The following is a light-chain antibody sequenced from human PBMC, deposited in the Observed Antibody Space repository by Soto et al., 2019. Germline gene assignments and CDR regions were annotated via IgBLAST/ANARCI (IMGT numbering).Light chain of an antibody. Sequence: EIVLTQSPATLSLSPGERATLSCRASQSVSIFLAWYQQKPGQAPRLLIYDASNRATSIPARFRGSGSGTDFTLTISSLEPEDFAVYYCQQRSDWPPITFGQGTRLEIK. J-gene: IGKJ5*01. CDR1: QSVSIF. V-gene: IGKV3-11*01. CDR3: QQRSDWPPIT. CDR2: DAS.